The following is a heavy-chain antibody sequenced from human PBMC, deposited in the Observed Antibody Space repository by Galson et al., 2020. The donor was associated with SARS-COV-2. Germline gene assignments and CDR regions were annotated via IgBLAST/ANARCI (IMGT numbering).Heavy chain of an antibody. D-gene: IGHD6-13*01. Sequence: GESLKISCAASGFTFSSYEMNWVRQAPGKGLEWVSYISSSGSTIYYADSVKGRFTISRDNAKNSLYLQMNSLRAEDTAVYYCASTVAIAAAVYGMDVWGRGTTVTVSS. V-gene: IGHV3-48*03. J-gene: IGHJ6*02. CDR1: GFTFSSYE. CDR2: ISSSGSTI. CDR3: ASTVAIAAAVYGMDV.